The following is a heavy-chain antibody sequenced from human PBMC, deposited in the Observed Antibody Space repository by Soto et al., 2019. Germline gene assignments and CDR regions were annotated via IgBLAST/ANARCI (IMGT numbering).Heavy chain of an antibody. CDR1: GGSFSGYY. V-gene: IGHV4-34*01. J-gene: IGHJ5*02. CDR3: ARGGILLWFGEARNNWFDP. Sequence: QVQLQQWGAGLLKPSETLSLTCAVYGGSFSGYYWSWIRQPPGKGLEWIGEINHSGSTNYNPSLKSRVTISVDTSKNQFSLKLSSVTAADTAVYYCARGGILLWFGEARNNWFDPWGQGTLVTVSS. D-gene: IGHD3-10*01. CDR2: INHSGST.